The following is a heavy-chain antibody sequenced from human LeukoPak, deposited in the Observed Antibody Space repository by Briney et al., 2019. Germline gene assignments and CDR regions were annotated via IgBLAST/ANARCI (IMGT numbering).Heavy chain of an antibody. CDR3: ARATRGNTPVY. V-gene: IGHV1-46*01. J-gene: IGHJ4*02. CDR2: INPSGGST. CDR1: GYTFTSYY. D-gene: IGHD4-23*01. Sequence: ASVKVSCKASGYTFTSYYIHWVRQAPGQGLEWMGIINPSGGSTIYAQKFQGRVTMTRDTSTSTVYMELSSLRSEDTAVYYCARATRGNTPVYWGQGTLVTVSS.